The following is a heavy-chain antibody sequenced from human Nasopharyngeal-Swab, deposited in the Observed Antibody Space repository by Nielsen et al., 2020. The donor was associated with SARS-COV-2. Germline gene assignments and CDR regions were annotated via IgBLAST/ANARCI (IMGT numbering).Heavy chain of an antibody. J-gene: IGHJ5*02. V-gene: IGHV3-21*01. CDR3: ARDLSGNYDWFDP. D-gene: IGHD4-11*01. Sequence: GESLKISCAASGFTFSSYSMNWVRQAPGKGPEWVSSISSSSSYIYYADSVKGRFTISRDNAKNSLYLQMNSLRAEDTAVYYCARDLSGNYDWFDPWGQGTLVTVSS. CDR1: GFTFSSYS. CDR2: ISSSSSYI.